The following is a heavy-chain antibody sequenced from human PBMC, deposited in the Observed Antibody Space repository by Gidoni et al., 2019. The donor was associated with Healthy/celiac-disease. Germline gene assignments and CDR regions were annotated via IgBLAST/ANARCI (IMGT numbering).Heavy chain of an antibody. J-gene: IGHJ5*02. Sequence: EVQLVESGGGLVQPGGSLRLSCAASGFTFSSYDMHWVRQATGKGLEWVSAIGTAGDTYYPGSVKGRFTISRENAKNSWYLQMNSLRAGDTAVYYCARGYPGIAAAGRWWFDPWGQGTLVTVSS. CDR1: GFTFSSYD. V-gene: IGHV3-13*01. CDR2: IGTAGDT. CDR3: ARGYPGIAAAGRWWFDP. D-gene: IGHD6-13*01.